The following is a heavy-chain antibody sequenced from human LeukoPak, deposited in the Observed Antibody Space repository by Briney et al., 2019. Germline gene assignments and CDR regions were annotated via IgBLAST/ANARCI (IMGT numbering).Heavy chain of an antibody. CDR2: INPNSGGT. D-gene: IGHD4-17*01. V-gene: IGHV1-2*02. CDR1: GYTFIGYY. CDR3: ARGGPTVTTSDSGWFDP. Sequence: ASVEVSCKASGYTFIGYYIHWVRQAPGQGLEYMGWINPNSGGTSYAQQFQGRVTMTRDTSISTAYMELSRLRSDDTAVYYCARGGPTVTTSDSGWFDPWGQGTLVTVSS. J-gene: IGHJ5*02.